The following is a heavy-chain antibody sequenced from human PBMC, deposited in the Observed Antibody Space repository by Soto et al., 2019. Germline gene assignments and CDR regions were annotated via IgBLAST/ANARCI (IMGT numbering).Heavy chain of an antibody. CDR3: ARARYSSSGTGDFQH. V-gene: IGHV1-69*13. D-gene: IGHD6-6*01. J-gene: IGHJ1*01. Sequence: SVKVSCKASGGTFSSYAISWVRQAPGQGLEWMGGIIPIFGTANYAQKFQGRVTITADESTSTAYMELSSLRSEDTAVYYCARARYSSSGTGDFQHWGQGTLVTVSS. CDR1: GGTFSSYA. CDR2: IIPIFGTA.